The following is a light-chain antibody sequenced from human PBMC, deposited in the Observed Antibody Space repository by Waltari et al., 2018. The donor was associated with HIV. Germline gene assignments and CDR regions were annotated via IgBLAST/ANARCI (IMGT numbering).Light chain of an antibody. CDR2: DVS. V-gene: IGLV2-11*01. CDR3: CSYAGSTGGV. J-gene: IGLJ2*01. CDR1: SSDVGGYNY. Sequence: QSALTQPRSVSGSPGQSVTISCTGTSSDVGGYNYVSWYQQHPGKAPKLMIYDVSKRTSGVPERFSGSKSGNTASLTISGRQAEEEADYYCCSYAGSTGGVFGGGTKLTVL.